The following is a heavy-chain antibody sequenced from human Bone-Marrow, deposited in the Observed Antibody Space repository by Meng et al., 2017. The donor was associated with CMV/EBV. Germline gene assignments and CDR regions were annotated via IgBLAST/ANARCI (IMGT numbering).Heavy chain of an antibody. CDR1: GFTFSSYS. D-gene: IGHD3-10*01. CDR2: ISSSSSTI. Sequence: GGSLRLSCAASGFTFSSYSMNWVRQAPGKGLEWVSYISSSSSTIYYADSVKGRFTISRDNAKNSLYLQMNSLRAEDTAVYYCARDRWLYYYGVYYYYGMDVWGQGTTVTVSS. CDR3: ARDRWLYYYGVYYYYGMDV. V-gene: IGHV3-48*04. J-gene: IGHJ6*02.